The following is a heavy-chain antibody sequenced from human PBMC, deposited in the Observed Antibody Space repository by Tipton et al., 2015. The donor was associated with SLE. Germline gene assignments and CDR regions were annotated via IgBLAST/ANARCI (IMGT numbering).Heavy chain of an antibody. Sequence: SLRLSCAASGFVFSSHAMNWVRQAPGKGLEWVALIWDDGSNEYYADSVRGRFTISRDNSRNTLYLQMNSLRDEDTAVYYCARGLVVYDIEVGALDIWGQGTMVTVAS. CDR1: GFVFSSHA. CDR3: ARGLVVYDIEVGALDI. D-gene: IGHD2-8*02. V-gene: IGHV3-33*08. CDR2: IWDDGSNE. J-gene: IGHJ3*02.